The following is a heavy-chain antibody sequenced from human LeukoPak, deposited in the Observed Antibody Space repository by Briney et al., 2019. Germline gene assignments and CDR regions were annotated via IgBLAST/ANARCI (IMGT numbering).Heavy chain of an antibody. V-gene: IGHV3-23*01. CDR1: GSTFSSYA. CDR3: ARVGYSYGLTLGDY. CDR2: ISGSGGST. J-gene: IGHJ4*02. D-gene: IGHD5-18*01. Sequence: GGSLRLSCAASGSTFSSYAMSWVRQAPGKGLEWVSAISGSGGSTYYADSVKGRFTISRDNSKNTLYLQMNSLRAEDTAVYYCARVGYSYGLTLGDYWGQGTLVTVSS.